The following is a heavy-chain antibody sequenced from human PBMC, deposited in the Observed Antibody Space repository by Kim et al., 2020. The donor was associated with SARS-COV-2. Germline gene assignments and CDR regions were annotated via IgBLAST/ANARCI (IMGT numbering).Heavy chain of an antibody. J-gene: IGHJ4*02. CDR2: KK. Sequence: KKPYTTSVKGRFTNPRDNPNDTLYLQINSLRAEDTALYFCARGRAARSLDSWGQGTLVTVSS. D-gene: IGHD2-15*01. V-gene: IGHV3-30*07. CDR3: ARGRAARSLDS.